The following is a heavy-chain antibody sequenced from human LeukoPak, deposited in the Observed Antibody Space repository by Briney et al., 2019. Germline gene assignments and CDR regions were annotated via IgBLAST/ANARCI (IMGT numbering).Heavy chain of an antibody. Sequence: GGSLRLSCAASGFTFSSYDMHWVRQATGKGLEWVSAIGTAGVTYYPGSVKGRFTISRENAKNSLYLQMNSLRAGDTAVYYCARGFGYSSGWNNYYYGMDVWGQGTTVTVSS. CDR1: GFTFSSYD. D-gene: IGHD6-19*01. V-gene: IGHV3-13*01. CDR3: ARGFGYSSGWNNYYYGMDV. CDR2: IGTAGVT. J-gene: IGHJ6*02.